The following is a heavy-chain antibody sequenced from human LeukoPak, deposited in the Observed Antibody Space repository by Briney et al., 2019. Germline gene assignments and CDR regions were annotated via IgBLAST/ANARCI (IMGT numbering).Heavy chain of an antibody. CDR1: GYIFTSYW. Sequence: GESLQISCKGSGYIFTSYWIGWVRQLPGKGLEWMGIIYPGDSDTRYSPSFQGQVTISADKSISTAYLQWSSLKASDTAMYYCARQYYYDSSGYYSYAFDIWGQGTMVTVSS. D-gene: IGHD3-22*01. CDR3: ARQYYYDSSGYYSYAFDI. J-gene: IGHJ3*02. CDR2: IYPGDSDT. V-gene: IGHV5-51*01.